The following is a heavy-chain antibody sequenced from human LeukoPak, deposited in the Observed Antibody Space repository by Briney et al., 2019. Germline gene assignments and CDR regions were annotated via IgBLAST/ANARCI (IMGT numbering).Heavy chain of an antibody. D-gene: IGHD2-2*01. CDR2: INTDGSTT. J-gene: IGHJ4*02. CDR1: GFTFSTYW. V-gene: IGHV3-74*01. CDR3: VRDMHGPHDY. Sequence: PGGSLRLSCAASGFTFSTYWIHWVRQAPGKGLVWVSRINTDGSTTSYADSVKGRFTISRDNAKSTLYLQMNRLRADDTAVYYCVRDMHGPHDYWGQGTLVTVSA.